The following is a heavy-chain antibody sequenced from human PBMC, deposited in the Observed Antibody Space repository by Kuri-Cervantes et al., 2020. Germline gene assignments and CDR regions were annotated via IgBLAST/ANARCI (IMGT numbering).Heavy chain of an antibody. V-gene: IGHV5-51*01. J-gene: IGHJ5*02. CDR3: ARAGIAVAGKVAWFDP. CDR2: IYPGDSDT. D-gene: IGHD6-19*01. CDR1: GYSFTSYW. Sequence: KVSCKGSGYSFTSYWIGWVRQIPGKGLEWMGIIYPGDSDTRYSPSFQGQVTISADKSISTAYLQWSSLKASDTAMYYCARAGIAVAGKVAWFDPWGQGTLVTVSS.